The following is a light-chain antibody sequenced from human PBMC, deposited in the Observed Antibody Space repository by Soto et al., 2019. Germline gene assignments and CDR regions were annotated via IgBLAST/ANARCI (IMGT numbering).Light chain of an antibody. V-gene: IGKV3-20*01. CDR3: QHYDSLPIT. CDR2: GAS. CDR1: QSVSSSY. J-gene: IGKJ5*01. Sequence: EIVLTRSPGTLSLSPGERATLSFRASQSVSSSYLAWYQQKPGQPPRLLIYGASSRATGIPDRFSGSGSGTDFTLTISRLEHEDFAVFYCQHYDSLPITFGQGTRLEIK.